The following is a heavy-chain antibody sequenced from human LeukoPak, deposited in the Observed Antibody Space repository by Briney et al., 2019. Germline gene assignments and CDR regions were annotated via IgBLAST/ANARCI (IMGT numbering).Heavy chain of an antibody. CDR3: ARDRVQVGYYYGMDV. CDR1: GFTFDDYG. D-gene: IGHD2-2*01. CDR2: ISWNSGSI. V-gene: IGHV3-9*01. Sequence: GRSLRLSCADSGFTFDDYGMHWVRPAPGKGLEWVSRISWNSGSIGYADSVKGRFTISRDNAKNSLYLQMNSLRPEDTALYYCARDRVQVGYYYGMDVWGQGTTVTASS. J-gene: IGHJ6*02.